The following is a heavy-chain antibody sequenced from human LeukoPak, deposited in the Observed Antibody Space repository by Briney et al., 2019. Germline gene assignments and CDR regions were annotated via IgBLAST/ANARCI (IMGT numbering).Heavy chain of an antibody. CDR1: GFTFTNAW. V-gene: IGHV3-15*01. Sequence: GGSLRLSCAASGFTFTNAWMSWVRQAPGKGLEWVGRIKSKADGGTTHYAAPVKGRFIISRDDSKDTLYLQMNSLKTEDTAVYYCTTDRPIAVTGPFDYWGQGTLVTVSS. D-gene: IGHD6-13*01. CDR2: IKSKADGGTT. J-gene: IGHJ4*02. CDR3: TTDRPIAVTGPFDY.